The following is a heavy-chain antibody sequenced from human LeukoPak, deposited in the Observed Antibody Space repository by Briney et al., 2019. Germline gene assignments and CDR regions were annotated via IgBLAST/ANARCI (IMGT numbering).Heavy chain of an antibody. J-gene: IGHJ4*02. Sequence: PGGSLRLSCAASGFTFSNYWMHWVRQAPGKGLVWVSRINSDGSSTNYADSVKGRFTISRDNAKNSLYLQMNSLRAEDTAVYYCARDMYSSSQIDYWGQGTLVTVSS. CDR1: GFTFSNYW. D-gene: IGHD6-13*01. CDR3: ARDMYSSSQIDY. V-gene: IGHV3-74*01. CDR2: INSDGSST.